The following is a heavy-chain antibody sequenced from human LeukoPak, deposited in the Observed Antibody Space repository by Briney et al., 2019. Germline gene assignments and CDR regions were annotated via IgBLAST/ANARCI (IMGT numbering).Heavy chain of an antibody. CDR3: ARVDSSGWYPDY. J-gene: IGHJ4*02. Sequence: ASVKVSCKASGGTFSSYAISWVRQAPGQGLEWMGGIIPIFGTANYAQKFQGRVTITADESTSTAYMELSSLRSEDTAVYYCARVDSSGWYPDYWGQGTLVTVSS. V-gene: IGHV1-69*13. CDR2: IIPIFGTA. CDR1: GGTFSSYA. D-gene: IGHD6-19*01.